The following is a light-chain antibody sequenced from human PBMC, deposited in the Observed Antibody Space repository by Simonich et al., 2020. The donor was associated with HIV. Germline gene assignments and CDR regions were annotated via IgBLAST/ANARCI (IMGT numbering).Light chain of an antibody. V-gene: IGKV2-28*01. CDR1: QSLLHSDGRTY. Sequence: EIVMTQTALSLSVTPGQPASISCKSSQSLLHSDGRTYLYWYLQTPGHSPQLLIYLGSNRASGVPDRFSGSGSGTDFTLKISRVEAEDVGVYYCMQALQTPFTFGPGTRVDIK. CDR3: MQALQTPFT. CDR2: LGS. J-gene: IGKJ3*01.